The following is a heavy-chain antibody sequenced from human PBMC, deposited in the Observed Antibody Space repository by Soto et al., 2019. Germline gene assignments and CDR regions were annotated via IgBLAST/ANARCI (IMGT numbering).Heavy chain of an antibody. Sequence: SGHTLVNPTETLTLTFTVSGFSLSNARMCVSWIRQPPGKALEWLAHIFSNYEKSYSTSLKSRLTISKDTSKSQVVLTMTNMDPVDTATYYCARVGAASRDPFDIWGQGTMLTVSS. V-gene: IGHV2-26*01. CDR1: GFSLSNARMC. J-gene: IGHJ3*02. D-gene: IGHD1-26*01. CDR2: IFSNYEK. CDR3: ARVGAASRDPFDI.